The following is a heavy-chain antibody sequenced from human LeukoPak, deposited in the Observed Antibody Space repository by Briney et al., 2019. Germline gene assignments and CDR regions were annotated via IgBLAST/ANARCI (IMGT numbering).Heavy chain of an antibody. Sequence: SGTRPLTCGVLGGSITNINYWIWVRQPPGKGLEWIGEVNLQGSTNYNPSLMGRVAISVDTSENHISLQLPSVTAADTAVYYCAREGGPYRPLDYSGQGTLVTVSS. CDR2: VNLQGST. CDR1: GGSITNINY. CDR3: AREGGPYRPLDY. V-gene: IGHV4-4*02. J-gene: IGHJ4*02.